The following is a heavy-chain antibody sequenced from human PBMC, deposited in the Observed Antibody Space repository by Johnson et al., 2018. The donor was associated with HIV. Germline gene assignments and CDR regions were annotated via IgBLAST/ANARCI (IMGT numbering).Heavy chain of an antibody. Sequence: VQLVESGGGLIQPGGSLRLSCAASGFTVSSNYMSWVRQAPGKGLEWVSVIYSGGSTYYADSVKGRFTISRDNSKNTLYLQMNSLRAEDTAVYYCAKGMGELLRIDAFDIWGQGTMVTVSS. J-gene: IGHJ3*02. CDR2: IYSGGST. V-gene: IGHV3-53*01. CDR3: AKGMGELLRIDAFDI. D-gene: IGHD1-26*01. CDR1: GFTVSSNY.